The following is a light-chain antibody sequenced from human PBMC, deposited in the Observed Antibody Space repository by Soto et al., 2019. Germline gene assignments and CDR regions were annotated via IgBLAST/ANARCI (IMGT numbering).Light chain of an antibody. J-gene: IGKJ5*01. CDR2: AAS. V-gene: IGKV1D-12*01. CDR3: QQADTFPIT. CDR1: QGISRS. Sequence: DIQMTQSPSSVSASVGDRVTISCQASQGISRSLAWYQQKPGKAPKLLIYAASSLQSGVPSRFSGSGFGTDFTLTISSLQPEDSAIYYCQQADTFPITFGQGHDWR.